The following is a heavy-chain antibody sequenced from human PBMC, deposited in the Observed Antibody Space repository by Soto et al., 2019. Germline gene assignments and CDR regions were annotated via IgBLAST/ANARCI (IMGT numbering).Heavy chain of an antibody. CDR1: GGTFSTYA. V-gene: IGHV1-69*05. CDR2: IIPMFGTA. Sequence: QVQLVQSGAEVKKPESSVKVSCKAPGGTFSTYAISWVRQAPGQGLEWMGGIIPMFGTANYAQRFQDRVTITPEESTNTVYTELSSLRSEDTAVYFCASGIQLWLRRINNGYSGWGQGTLVTVSS. J-gene: IGHJ4*02. D-gene: IGHD5-18*01. CDR3: ASGIQLWLRRINNGYSG.